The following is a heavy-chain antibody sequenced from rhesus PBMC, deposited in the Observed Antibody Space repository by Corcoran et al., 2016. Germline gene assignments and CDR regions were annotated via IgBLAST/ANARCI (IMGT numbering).Heavy chain of an antibody. CDR1: GFSISTSGTG. D-gene: IGHD3-28*01. V-gene: IGHV2-95*01. CDR3: ARVDSGYYSSIDY. CDR2: IYWNDSK. Sequence: QVTLKESGPALVKPTQTLTLTCTFSGFSISTSGTGVGWIRQPPGKALEWLASIYWNDSKNYRTSLKSRLTISKDTSKNQVVLTMTNMDPVDTATYYCARVDSGYYSSIDYWGQGVLVTVSS. J-gene: IGHJ4*01.